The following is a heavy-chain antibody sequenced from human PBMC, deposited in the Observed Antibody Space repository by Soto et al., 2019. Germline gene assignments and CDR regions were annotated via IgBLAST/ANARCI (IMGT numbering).Heavy chain of an antibody. Sequence: VSLEISCKGSGYRFTSSWIGWVRQMPGKGLEWMGIIYPGDSDTRYSPSFQGEVTISADKSISTAYLQWSSLKASATAMYYCARAGSGYSYGFADVWGQGTTVAVSS. V-gene: IGHV5-51*01. D-gene: IGHD5-18*01. CDR3: ARAGSGYSYGFADV. CDR1: GYRFTSSW. J-gene: IGHJ6*01. CDR2: IYPGDSDT.